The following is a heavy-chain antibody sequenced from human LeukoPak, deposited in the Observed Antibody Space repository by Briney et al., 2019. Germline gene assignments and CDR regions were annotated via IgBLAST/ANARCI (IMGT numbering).Heavy chain of an antibody. Sequence: KPSETLSLTCAVYGGSFSGYYWSWIRQPPGKGLEWIGYIYYSGSTNYNPSLKSRVTISVDTSKNQFSLKLSSVTAADTAVYYCARVDTAMESFDYWGQGTLVTVSS. CDR2: IYYSGST. D-gene: IGHD5-18*01. CDR3: ARVDTAMESFDY. J-gene: IGHJ4*02. V-gene: IGHV4-59*01. CDR1: GGSFSGYY.